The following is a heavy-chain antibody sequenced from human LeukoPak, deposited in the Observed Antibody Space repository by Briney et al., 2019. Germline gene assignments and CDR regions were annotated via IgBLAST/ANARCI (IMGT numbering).Heavy chain of an antibody. J-gene: IGHJ6*02. CDR3: AGLPTTVTTVIYYYGMDV. CDR2: IYYSGST. V-gene: IGHV4-39*01. Sequence: SETLSLTCTVSGGSISSSGYYWGWIRQPPGKGLEWIGSIYYSGSTYCNPSLKSRVTISVDTSKNQFSLKLSSVTAADTAVYYCAGLPTTVTTVIYYYGMDVWGQGTTVTVSS. CDR1: GGSISSSGYY. D-gene: IGHD4-17*01.